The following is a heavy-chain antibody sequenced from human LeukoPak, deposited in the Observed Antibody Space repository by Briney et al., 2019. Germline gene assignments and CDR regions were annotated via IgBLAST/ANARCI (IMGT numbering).Heavy chain of an antibody. V-gene: IGHV1-46*01. Sequence: ASVKVSCKASGYTFTSYYMHWVRQAPGQGLEWMGLINPSGGSTSYAQKFQGRVTMTRDTSTSTVYMELSSLRSEDTAVYYCARGGRIAVAGTLSVCWGQGTLVTVSS. CDR3: ARGGRIAVAGTLSVC. CDR2: INPSGGST. CDR1: GYTFTSYY. D-gene: IGHD6-19*01. J-gene: IGHJ4*02.